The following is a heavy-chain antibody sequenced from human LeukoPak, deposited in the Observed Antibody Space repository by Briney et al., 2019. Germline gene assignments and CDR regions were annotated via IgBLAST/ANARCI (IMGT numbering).Heavy chain of an antibody. D-gene: IGHD3-22*01. CDR1: GFTFSSYA. J-gene: IGHJ4*02. CDR2: ITGSGGTT. Sequence: GGSLRLSCAASGFTFSSYAMSWVRQAPGKGLEWVSGITGSGGTTHHADSVKGRFTISRDNSKNTLFLQMNSLRVEDTALYYCARAYGSSGYYQLPIDYWGQGTLVSVSS. V-gene: IGHV3-23*01. CDR3: ARAYGSSGYYQLPIDY.